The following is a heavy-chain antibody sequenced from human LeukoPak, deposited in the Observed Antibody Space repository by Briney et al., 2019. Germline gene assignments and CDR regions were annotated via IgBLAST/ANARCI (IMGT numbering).Heavy chain of an antibody. J-gene: IGHJ6*02. CDR3: TTDRWLHYYYYGMDV. D-gene: IGHD5-24*01. CDR1: GFTFGNAW. CDR2: IKSKTDGGTT. V-gene: IGHV3-15*01. Sequence: GGSLRLSCAASGFTFGNAWMSWVRQAPGKGLEWVGRIKSKTDGGTTDYAAPVKGRFTISRDDSKNTLYLQMNSLKTEDTAVYYCTTDRWLHYYYYGMDVWGQGTTVTVSS.